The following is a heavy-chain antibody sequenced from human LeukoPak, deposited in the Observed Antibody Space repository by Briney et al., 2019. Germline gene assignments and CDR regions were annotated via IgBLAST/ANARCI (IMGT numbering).Heavy chain of an antibody. D-gene: IGHD6-19*01. CDR2: IYYSGST. J-gene: IGHJ4*02. Sequence: PSETLSLTCTVSGGSISSYYWSWIRQPPGKGLEWIGFIYYSGSTNYNSSLKSRVTISVDKSKNQFSLRLSSVTAADTAVYYCTRGSGWYYYWGQGTLVTVSS. CDR1: GGSISSYY. CDR3: TRGSGWYYY. V-gene: IGHV4-59*01.